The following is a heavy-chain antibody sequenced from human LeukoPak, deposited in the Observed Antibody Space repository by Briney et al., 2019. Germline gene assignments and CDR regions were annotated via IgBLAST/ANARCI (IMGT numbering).Heavy chain of an antibody. J-gene: IGHJ6*02. Sequence: GGSLRLSCAASGFTFSSYAMHWVRQAPGKGLEWVAVISYDGSNEYYADSVKGRFTISRDNSKNTLYLQMNSLRAEDTAVYYCARAPHYYDSSGYGDYYYYYGMDVWGQGTTVTVSS. CDR1: GFTFSSYA. CDR2: ISYDGSNE. V-gene: IGHV3-30-3*01. CDR3: ARAPHYYDSSGYGDYYYYYGMDV. D-gene: IGHD3-22*01.